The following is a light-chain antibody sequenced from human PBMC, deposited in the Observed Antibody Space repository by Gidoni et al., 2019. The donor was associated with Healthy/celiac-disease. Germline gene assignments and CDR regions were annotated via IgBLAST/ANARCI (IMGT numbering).Light chain of an antibody. CDR1: QSVSSN. CDR2: GAS. Sequence: EIGLTQSPATLSVSPGERATLSCRASQSVSSNLAWYQQQPGQAPRLLIYGASTRATGIPARFSGSGSGTEFTLTISSLQSEDFAVYYCQQYNNWPPYTFGQGTKLDIK. J-gene: IGKJ2*01. V-gene: IGKV3-15*01. CDR3: QQYNNWPPYT.